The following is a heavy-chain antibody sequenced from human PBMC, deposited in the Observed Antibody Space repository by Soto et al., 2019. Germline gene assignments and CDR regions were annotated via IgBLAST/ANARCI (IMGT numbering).Heavy chain of an antibody. CDR3: AKDRGIVGVTYYYYGMDV. D-gene: IGHD1-26*01. Sequence: GGSLRLSSAASGFNFGSYAMSWVRQAPGKGLEWVSAISGSGGSTYYADSVKGRFTISRDNSKNTLYLQMNSLRAEDTAVYYCAKDRGIVGVTYYYYGMDVWGQGTTVTVSS. CDR2: ISGSGGST. J-gene: IGHJ6*02. V-gene: IGHV3-23*01. CDR1: GFNFGSYA.